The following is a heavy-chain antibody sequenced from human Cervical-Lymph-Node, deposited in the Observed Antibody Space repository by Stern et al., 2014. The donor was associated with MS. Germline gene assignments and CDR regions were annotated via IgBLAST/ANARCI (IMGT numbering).Heavy chain of an antibody. V-gene: IGHV1-46*01. CDR3: ARVAPTVGAAY. J-gene: IGHJ4*02. Sequence: QVQLVQSGAEAKEPGASVKVYCTASGYTFTDYNIQWVRQAPGPGLEWMGMISPDGCRTAYAPKFRGRVTMTRDKSTATVYMELNSLRSEDTAVYFCARVAPTVGAAYWGQGTLVTVSS. D-gene: IGHD1-26*01. CDR2: ISPDGCRT. CDR1: GYTFTDYN.